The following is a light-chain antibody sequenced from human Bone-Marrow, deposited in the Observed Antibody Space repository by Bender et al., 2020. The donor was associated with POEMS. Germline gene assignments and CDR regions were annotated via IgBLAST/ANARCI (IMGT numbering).Light chain of an antibody. CDR1: SSKFGSYP. V-gene: IGLV1-44*01. Sequence: QSVLTQPPSASGTPGQRVTISCSGSSSKFGSYPVNWYQQLPGAAPKLVIFNNSQRPSGVPDRFSGSNSGTSASLAISWLLSDDEADFYFATWDDSLNGWVFGGGTKLTVL. CDR2: NNS. J-gene: IGLJ3*02. CDR3: ATWDDSLNGWV.